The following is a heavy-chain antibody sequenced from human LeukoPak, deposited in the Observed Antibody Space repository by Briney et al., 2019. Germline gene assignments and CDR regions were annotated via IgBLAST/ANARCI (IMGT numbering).Heavy chain of an antibody. CDR2: IYYSGST. CDR3: ATYHMAPDSSGYYI. CDR1: GGSISSSSYY. D-gene: IGHD3-22*01. Sequence: NPSETLSLTCTVSGGSISSSSYYWGWIRQPPGKGLEWIGSIYYSGSTYYNPSLKSRVTISVDTSKNQFSLKLSSVTAADTAVYYCATYHMAPDSSGYYIWGQGTLVTVSS. J-gene: IGHJ4*02. V-gene: IGHV4-39*07.